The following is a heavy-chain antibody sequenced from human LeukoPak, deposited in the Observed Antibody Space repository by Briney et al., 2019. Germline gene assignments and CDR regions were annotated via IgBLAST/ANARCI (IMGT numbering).Heavy chain of an antibody. V-gene: IGHV3-21*01. Sequence: GGSLRLSCVASGFTFSDCSLNWVRQAPGKGLEWLSSIRRDSSELFYADSVRGRFTISRDNAKNSLYLQMNSLRVEDTAVYYCAKDLQQLEAFDSWGQGTLVTVSS. CDR1: GFTFSDCS. J-gene: IGHJ4*02. CDR3: AKDLQQLEAFDS. D-gene: IGHD1-1*01. CDR2: IRRDSSEL.